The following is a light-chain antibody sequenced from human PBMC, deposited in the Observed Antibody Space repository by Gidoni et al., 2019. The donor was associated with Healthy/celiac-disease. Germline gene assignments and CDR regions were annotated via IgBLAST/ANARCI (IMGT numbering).Light chain of an antibody. CDR3: QSYDSSLSGYV. CDR2: GNS. V-gene: IGLV1-40*01. CDR1: SSNIGAGYD. J-gene: IGLJ1*01. Sequence: QSVLTPPPSVSGAPGPSVTISCTGSSSNIGAGYDVHWYQQLPGTATKLLIYGNSNRPSGVPDRFSGSKSGTSASLAITGLQAEDEADYYCQSYDSSLSGYVFGTGTKVTVL.